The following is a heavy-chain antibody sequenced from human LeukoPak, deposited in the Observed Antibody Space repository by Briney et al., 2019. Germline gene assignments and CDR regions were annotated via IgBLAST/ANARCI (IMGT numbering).Heavy chain of an antibody. J-gene: IGHJ4*02. CDR2: ISGSGGST. V-gene: IGHV3-23*01. CDR3: AKGSGGSCYSSSDY. Sequence: GGSLRLSCAAPGFTFSSYAMSWVRQAPGKGLEWVSVISGSGGSTYYADSVKGRFTISRDNSKNTLYLQMNSLRAEDTALYYCAKGSGGSCYSSSDYWGQGTLVTVSS. D-gene: IGHD2-15*01. CDR1: GFTFSSYA.